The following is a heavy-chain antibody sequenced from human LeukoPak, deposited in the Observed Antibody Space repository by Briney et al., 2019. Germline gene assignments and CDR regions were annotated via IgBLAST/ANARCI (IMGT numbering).Heavy chain of an antibody. D-gene: IGHD4-23*01. CDR1: GGSIGRYW. J-gene: IGHJ3*02. CDR3: ATHPTVITRFDI. Sequence: SETLSLTCSVSGGSIGRYWWSWIRQAPGKGPEWIGYIHYTGGTNCNPSLKSRVTISLDTPKNQFSLTLSSVTAADTAVYYCATHPTVITRFDIWGQGTMVTVSS. V-gene: IGHV4-59*01. CDR2: IHYTGGT.